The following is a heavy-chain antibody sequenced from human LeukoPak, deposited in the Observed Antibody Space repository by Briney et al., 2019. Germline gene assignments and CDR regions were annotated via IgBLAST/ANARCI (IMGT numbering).Heavy chain of an antibody. CDR2: IGTAGDT. V-gene: IGHV3-13*01. J-gene: IGHJ4*02. D-gene: IGHD6-19*01. CDR3: ARGGSSGWYTDY. Sequence: GGSLRLSCAASGFTFSSYDMHWVRQVTGKGLEWVSAIGTAGDTYYPGSVKGRFTISRENAKNSLYLQMNSLRAGDTAVYYCARGGSSGWYTDYWGQGALVTVSS. CDR1: GFTFSSYD.